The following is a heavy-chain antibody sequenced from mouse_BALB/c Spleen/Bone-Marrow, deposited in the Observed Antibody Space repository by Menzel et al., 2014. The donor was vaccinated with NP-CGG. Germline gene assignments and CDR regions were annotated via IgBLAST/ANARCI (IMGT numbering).Heavy chain of an antibody. D-gene: IGHD1-1*01. Sequence: VQRVESGPELVKPGASVRISCKASGYTFTSYYIHWVKQRPGQGLEWIGWIYPGNVNTKYNEKFKGKATLTADISSSTAYMRLSSLTSEDSVVYFCARFYYGSSYAMDYWGQGTPVAVSS. CDR1: GYTFTSYY. V-gene: IGHV1S56*01. J-gene: IGHJ4*01. CDR2: IYPGNVNT. CDR3: ARFYYGSSYAMDY.